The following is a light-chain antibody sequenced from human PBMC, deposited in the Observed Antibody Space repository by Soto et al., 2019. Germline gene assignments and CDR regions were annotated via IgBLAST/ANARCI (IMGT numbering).Light chain of an antibody. CDR2: AAS. CDR1: QGISSY. CDR3: QQVNSCPRA. Sequence: DIQLTQSPSFLSASVGDRVTITCRASQGISSYLAWYQQKPGKAPKLLIYAASTLQYGVPSRFSGSGSGTEFTLTISSLQPEDFATYYCQQVNSCPRAFGEGTKVDIK. J-gene: IGKJ1*01. V-gene: IGKV1-9*01.